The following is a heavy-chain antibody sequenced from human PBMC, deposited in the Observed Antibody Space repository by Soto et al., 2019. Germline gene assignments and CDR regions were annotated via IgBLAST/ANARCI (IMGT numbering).Heavy chain of an antibody. CDR2: IYPGDSDT. J-gene: IGHJ6*02. CDR1: GYSFTSYW. V-gene: IGHV5-51*01. Sequence: PGESLKISCKGSGYSFTSYWIGWVRQMPGKGLEWMGTIYPGDSDTRYSPSFQGQVTISADKSISTAYLQWSSLKASDTAMYYCARSLGSGSYRYYYYYGMDVCGQGTTVTVSS. D-gene: IGHD3-10*01. CDR3: ARSLGSGSYRYYYYYGMDV.